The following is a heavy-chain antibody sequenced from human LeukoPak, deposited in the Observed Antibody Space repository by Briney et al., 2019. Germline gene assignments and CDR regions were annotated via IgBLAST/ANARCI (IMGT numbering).Heavy chain of an antibody. CDR3: AREILHDAFDI. CDR2: INSDGSST. D-gene: IGHD2-15*01. Sequence: GGSLRLSCAASGFTFSSYWMHWVRQAPGKGLVWVSRINSDGSSTSYADSVKGRFTISRDNAKNTLYLQMNSLRAEDTAVYYCAREILHDAFDIWGQGTMVTVSS. V-gene: IGHV3-74*01. CDR1: GFTFSSYW. J-gene: IGHJ3*02.